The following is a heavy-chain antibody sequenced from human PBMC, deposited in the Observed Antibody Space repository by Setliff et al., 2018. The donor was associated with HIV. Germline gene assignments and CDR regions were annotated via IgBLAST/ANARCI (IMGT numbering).Heavy chain of an antibody. V-gene: IGHV1-18*01. J-gene: IGHJ2*01. Sequence: ASVKVSCKASGYTFINHHITWVRQALGQGLEWVGSISASSVNTNYTQGRVTMTTDISTSTAYMELRSLRSDDTAVYYCARGGRITIFGIAWYFDLWGRGTLVTVSS. CDR1: GYTFINHH. D-gene: IGHD3-3*01. CDR2: ISASSVNT. CDR3: ARGGRITIFGIAWYFDL.